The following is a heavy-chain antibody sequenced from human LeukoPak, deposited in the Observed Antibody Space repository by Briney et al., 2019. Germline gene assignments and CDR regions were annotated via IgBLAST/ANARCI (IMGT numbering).Heavy chain of an antibody. CDR2: ISGRGGST. J-gene: IGHJ4*02. CDR1: GFTFSSYA. CDR3: AKDPAVTTPDSYFDY. Sequence: GGSLRLSCAASGFTFSSYAMSWVRQAPGKGLEWVSAISGRGGSTYYADSVRGRFTISIDNSKKTLYLQMNSMRDEDTAVYYCAKDPAVTTPDSYFDYWGQGTLVTVSS. V-gene: IGHV3-23*01. D-gene: IGHD4-11*01.